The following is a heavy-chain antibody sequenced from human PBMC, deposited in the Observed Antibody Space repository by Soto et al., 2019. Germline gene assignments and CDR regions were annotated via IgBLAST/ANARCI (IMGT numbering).Heavy chain of an antibody. Sequence: SETLSLTCTVSGCSISSYYWSWIRQPPGKGLEWIGYIYYSGSTNYNPSLKSRVTISVDTSKNQFSLKLSSVTAADTAVYYCARSIGADFWSGYSKGNWFDPWGQGTLVTVSS. J-gene: IGHJ5*02. V-gene: IGHV4-59*01. D-gene: IGHD3-3*01. CDR2: IYYSGST. CDR3: ARSIGADFWSGYSKGNWFDP. CDR1: GCSISSYY.